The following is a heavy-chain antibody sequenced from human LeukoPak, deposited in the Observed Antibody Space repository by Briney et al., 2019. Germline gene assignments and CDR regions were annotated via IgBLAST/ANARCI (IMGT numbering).Heavy chain of an antibody. D-gene: IGHD6-13*01. CDR1: GFTFSSYG. Sequence: GGSLRLSCAASGFTFSSYGMHWVRQAPGKGLEWVAVIWYDGSNKYYADSVKGRFTISRDNSKNTLYLQMNSLRAEDTAVYYCAKDREVGIAAAGTNWGQGTLVTVSS. J-gene: IGHJ4*02. V-gene: IGHV3-30*02. CDR3: AKDREVGIAAAGTN. CDR2: IWYDGSNK.